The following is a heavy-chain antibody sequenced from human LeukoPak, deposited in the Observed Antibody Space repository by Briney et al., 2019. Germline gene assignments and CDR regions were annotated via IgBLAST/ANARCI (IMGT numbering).Heavy chain of an antibody. CDR3: ASHDYGGIFFDY. D-gene: IGHD4-23*01. Sequence: PGGSLRLSCAASGFTLSSYSMNWVRQAPGKGLEWVSAISGSGDSTCYADSVKGRFTIYRDNSKNTLYLQMNSLRAEDTAVYYCASHDYGGIFFDYWGQGTLVTVSS. CDR1: GFTLSSYS. V-gene: IGHV3-23*01. CDR2: ISGSGDST. J-gene: IGHJ4*02.